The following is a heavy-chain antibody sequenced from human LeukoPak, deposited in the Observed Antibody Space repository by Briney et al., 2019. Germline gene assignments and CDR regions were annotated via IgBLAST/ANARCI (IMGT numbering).Heavy chain of an antibody. J-gene: IGHJ4*02. D-gene: IGHD6-19*01. Sequence: SETLSLTCTVSGGSISSSSYYWGWIRQPPGKGLEWIGSIYYSGSTYYNPSLKSRVTISVDTSKNQFSLKLSSVTAADTAVYYSARQVAVAGPRLDYWGQGTLVTVSS. CDR3: ARQVAVAGPRLDY. CDR2: IYYSGST. CDR1: GGSISSSSYY. V-gene: IGHV4-39*01.